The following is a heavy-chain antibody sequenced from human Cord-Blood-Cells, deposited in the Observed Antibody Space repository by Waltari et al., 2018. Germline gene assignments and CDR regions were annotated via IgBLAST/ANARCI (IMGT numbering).Heavy chain of an antibody. CDR3: AGEEQLVGMDV. J-gene: IGHJ6*02. CDR2: IYYSGST. D-gene: IGHD6-6*01. Sequence: QVQLQESGPGLVKPSETLSLTCTVSGGSISSHYWSWIRQPPGKGLEWIGYIYYSGSTNSNPSLKSRVTISVDTSKNQFSLKLSSVTAADTAVYYCAGEEQLVGMDVWGQGTTVTVSS. V-gene: IGHV4-59*11. CDR1: GGSISSHY.